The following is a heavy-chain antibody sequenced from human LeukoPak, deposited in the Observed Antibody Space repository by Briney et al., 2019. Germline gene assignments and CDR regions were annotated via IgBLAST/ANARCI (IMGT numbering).Heavy chain of an antibody. J-gene: IGHJ4*02. CDR2: ISGSGGRT. CDR3: AKDYGATHYYDSSGYYL. Sequence: GGSLRLSCAASGFSFSTYAMNWVRQAPGKGPEWVSAISGSGGRTYYADSVKGRFSISRDNSKNMVYLQMNSLRGEDSAVYYCAKDYGATHYYDSSGYYLWGQGTLVTVSS. CDR1: GFSFSTYA. V-gene: IGHV3-23*01. D-gene: IGHD3-22*01.